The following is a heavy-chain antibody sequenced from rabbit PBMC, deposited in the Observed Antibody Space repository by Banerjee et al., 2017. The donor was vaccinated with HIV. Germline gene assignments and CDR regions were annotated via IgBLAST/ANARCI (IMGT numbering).Heavy chain of an antibody. CDR2: IYIGSGSA. D-gene: IGHD1-1*01. CDR1: GFSFSSNYW. Sequence: QSLEESGGDLVKPGASLTLTCTASGFSFSSNYWICWVRQAPGKGLEWIGCIYIGSGSAYYASWAKGRFTISKTSSTTVTLQMTSLTAADTATYFCVRDGYASSSGYYNLWGQGTLVTVS. CDR3: VRDGYASSSGYYNL. J-gene: IGHJ4*01. V-gene: IGHV1S40*01.